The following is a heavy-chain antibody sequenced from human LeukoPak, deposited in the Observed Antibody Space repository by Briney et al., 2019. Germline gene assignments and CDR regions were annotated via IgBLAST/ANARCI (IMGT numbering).Heavy chain of an antibody. Sequence: PGGSLRLSCAASGFTVSSNYMSWVRQAPGKGLEWVSVIYSGGSTYYADSVKGRFTISRDNSKNTLYLQMNSLRAEDTAVYYCARDPGDGYNDAFDIWGQGTMVTVSS. CDR3: ARDPGDGYNDAFDI. D-gene: IGHD5-12*01. CDR2: IYSGGST. J-gene: IGHJ3*02. V-gene: IGHV3-66*01. CDR1: GFTVSSNY.